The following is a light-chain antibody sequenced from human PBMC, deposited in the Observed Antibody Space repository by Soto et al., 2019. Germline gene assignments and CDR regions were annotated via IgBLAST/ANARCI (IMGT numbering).Light chain of an antibody. CDR1: QSISSW. CDR2: KAF. CDR3: QQYNSYPWT. Sequence: DIQMTQSPSTLSASVGDRVTITCRASQSISSWLAWYQQKPGKAPKLLIYKAFSLESGVPSRFSSSGSGTEFTLTISSLQPDDFATYYCQQYNSYPWTFGQGTKVEIK. V-gene: IGKV1-5*03. J-gene: IGKJ1*01.